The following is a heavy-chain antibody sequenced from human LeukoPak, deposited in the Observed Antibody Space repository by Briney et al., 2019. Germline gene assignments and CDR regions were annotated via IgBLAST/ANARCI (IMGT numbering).Heavy chain of an antibody. CDR2: IGSTGRTI. V-gene: IGHV3-48*04. J-gene: IGHJ4*02. CDR1: GFTFSSYS. CDR3: VRDFDY. Sequence: AGGSLRLSCAASGFTFSSYSMNWVRQAPGKGLEWVSYIGSTGRTIYYADSVKGRFTISRDNAKNSLYLQMNSLRAEDTAVYHCVRDFDYWGQGTLVTVSS.